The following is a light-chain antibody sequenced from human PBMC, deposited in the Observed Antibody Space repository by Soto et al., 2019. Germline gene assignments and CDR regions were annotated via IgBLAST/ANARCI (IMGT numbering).Light chain of an antibody. V-gene: IGKV4-1*01. Sequence: DIVMTQSPDSLAVSLGERATINCKSSQSVLYSSNNKNYLAWYQQKPGQPPKLLIYWATTRASGVPDRFSGSGSGTDFTLTISSLQADDVAVYYCQQYYTTHTFGQGTKLEIK. CDR2: WAT. CDR1: QSVLYSSNNKNY. CDR3: QQYYTTHT. J-gene: IGKJ2*01.